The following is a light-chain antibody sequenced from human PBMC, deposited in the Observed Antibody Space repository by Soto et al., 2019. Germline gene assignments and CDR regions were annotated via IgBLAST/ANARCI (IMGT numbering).Light chain of an antibody. Sequence: EIVLTQSPGTLSLSPGERATLSCRASQSVSSSYLAWYQQKPGQAPRLLIYGASSRATGIPDRFSGSGSGTDFTLPISRLEPEDFAVYYCQQSGSSAYTFGQGTKREIK. V-gene: IGKV3-20*01. CDR2: GAS. CDR1: QSVSSSY. J-gene: IGKJ2*01. CDR3: QQSGSSAYT.